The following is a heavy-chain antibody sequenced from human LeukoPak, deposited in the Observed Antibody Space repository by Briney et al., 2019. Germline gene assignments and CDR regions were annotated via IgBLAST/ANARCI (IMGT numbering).Heavy chain of an antibody. Sequence: PGGSLRLSCAASGFTFSSYAMSWVRQAPGKGLEWVSAISGSGGSTYYADSVKGRFTISRDNSKNTLYLQMNSLRAEDTAVYYCAREGIAAANLDDLFDYWGQGTLVTVSS. D-gene: IGHD6-13*01. CDR3: AREGIAAANLDDLFDY. V-gene: IGHV3-23*01. CDR2: ISGSGGST. J-gene: IGHJ4*02. CDR1: GFTFSSYA.